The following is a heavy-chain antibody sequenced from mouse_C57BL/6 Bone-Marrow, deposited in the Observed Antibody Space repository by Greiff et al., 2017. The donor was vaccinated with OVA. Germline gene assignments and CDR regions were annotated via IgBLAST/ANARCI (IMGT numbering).Heavy chain of an antibody. Sequence: EVMLVESGGDLVKPGGSLKLSCAASGFTFSSYGMSWVRQTPDKRLEWVATISSGGSYTYYPDNVKGRFTISRDNAKNTHYQQISSLKSEDTAMYYCARRGITTVFDYWGQGTTLTVSS. CDR1: GFTFSSYG. J-gene: IGHJ2*01. CDR2: ISSGGSYT. D-gene: IGHD1-1*01. CDR3: ARRGITTVFDY. V-gene: IGHV5-6*02.